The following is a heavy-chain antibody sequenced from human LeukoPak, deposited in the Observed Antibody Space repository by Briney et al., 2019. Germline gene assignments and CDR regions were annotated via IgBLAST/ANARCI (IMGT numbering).Heavy chain of an antibody. CDR3: AKKRWLHSPFDY. V-gene: IGHV3-23*01. CDR1: GFTFSSYA. CDR2: ISGSGGGT. J-gene: IGHJ4*02. D-gene: IGHD5-24*01. Sequence: GGSLRLPCVASGFTFSSYAMSWVRQAPGKGLEWVSAISGSGGGTYYADSVKGRFTISRDNSKNTLYLQMNSLRAEDTAVYYCAKKRWLHSPFDYRGQGTLVTVSS.